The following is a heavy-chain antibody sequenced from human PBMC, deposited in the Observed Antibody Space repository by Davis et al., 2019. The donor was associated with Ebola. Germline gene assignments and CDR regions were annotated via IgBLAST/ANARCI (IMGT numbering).Heavy chain of an antibody. V-gene: IGHV3-23*01. D-gene: IGHD6-19*01. Sequence: GGSLRLSCAASGFTFSSYAMSWVRQAPGKGLEWVSGITNSGGATYSAGSVKGRFTISRDNSKNTLYLQMNSLRAEDTAVYYCAKDRAAVADWYFDLWGRGTLVTVSS. CDR1: GFTFSSYA. CDR3: AKDRAAVADWYFDL. J-gene: IGHJ2*01. CDR2: ITNSGGAT.